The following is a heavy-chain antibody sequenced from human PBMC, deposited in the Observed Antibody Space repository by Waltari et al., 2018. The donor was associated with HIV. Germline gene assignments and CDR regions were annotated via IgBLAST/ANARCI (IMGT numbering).Heavy chain of an antibody. Sequence: QVRLQQWGTGLLKPSETLSRTCAVYGASFRDYFWNWIRQSPGQGLEWLGEVNDVGGVRYSPSFRSRVSMSIDAATNQFSMNLTSATAADTAVYYCARGRWKNRGPLPMDVWDQGATVTVSS. CDR3: ARGRWKNRGPLPMDV. CDR2: VNDVGGV. CDR1: GASFRDYF. D-gene: IGHD1-1*01. V-gene: IGHV4-34*01. J-gene: IGHJ6*02.